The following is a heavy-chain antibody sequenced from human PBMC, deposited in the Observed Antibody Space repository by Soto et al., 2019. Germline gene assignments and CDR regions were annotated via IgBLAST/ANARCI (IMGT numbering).Heavy chain of an antibody. CDR3: ASDGGLGELLHTNRTTPLGHHFDC. D-gene: IGHD1-26*01. CDR2: ISYDGSNK. V-gene: IGHV3-30-3*01. CDR1: GFTFSSYA. J-gene: IGHJ4*02. Sequence: GGSLRLSCAASGFTFSSYAMHCVRQAPGKGLEWVAVISYDGSNKYYADSVKGRFTISRDNSKNTLYLQMNSLRADDNAVYYCASDGGLGELLHTNRTTPLGHHFDCWGQGGLVTVSS.